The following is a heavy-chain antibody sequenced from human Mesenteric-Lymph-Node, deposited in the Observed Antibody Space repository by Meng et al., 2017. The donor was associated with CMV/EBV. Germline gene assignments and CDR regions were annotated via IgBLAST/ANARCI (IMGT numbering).Heavy chain of an antibody. CDR3: ARPPNFWSGYWGV. CDR2: ISYDGSNK. Sequence: GESLKISCAASGFTFSSYAMHWVRQAPGKGLEWVAVISYDGSNKYYADSVKGRFTISRDNSKNTLYLKMNSLRAEDTAVYYCARPPNFWSGYWGVWGQGTTVTVSS. J-gene: IGHJ6*02. D-gene: IGHD3-3*01. CDR1: GFTFSSYA. V-gene: IGHV3-30*04.